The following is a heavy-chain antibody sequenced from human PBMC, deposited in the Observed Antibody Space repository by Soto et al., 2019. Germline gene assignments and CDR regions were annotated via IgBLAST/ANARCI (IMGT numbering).Heavy chain of an antibody. CDR3: AREGGSLNWFDP. V-gene: IGHV3-48*02. D-gene: IGHD1-26*01. CDR1: GFTFSSYS. J-gene: IGHJ5*02. CDR2: ISSSSSNI. Sequence: EVQLVESGGGLVQPGGSLRLSCAASGFTFSSYSMNWVRQAPGKGLEWVSYISSSSSNIYYADSVKGRFTISRDNAKNSLYLQMHSLRDEDTAVYYCAREGGSLNWFDPWGQGTLVTVSS.